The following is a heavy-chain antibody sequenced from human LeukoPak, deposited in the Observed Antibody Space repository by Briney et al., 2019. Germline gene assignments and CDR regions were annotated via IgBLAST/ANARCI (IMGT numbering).Heavy chain of an antibody. D-gene: IGHD6-13*01. J-gene: IGHJ5*02. CDR1: GYSISIGYY. CDR3: ARAYSSSWYFNWFDP. Sequence: SETLSLTCTVSGYSISIGYYWGWIRQPPGKGLEWIGNIYPSGTTYYNPSLKTRVTISVDTSKNQFSLKLSSVTAADTAVYFCARAYSSSWYFNWFDPWGQGTLVTVSS. V-gene: IGHV4-38-2*02. CDR2: IYPSGTT.